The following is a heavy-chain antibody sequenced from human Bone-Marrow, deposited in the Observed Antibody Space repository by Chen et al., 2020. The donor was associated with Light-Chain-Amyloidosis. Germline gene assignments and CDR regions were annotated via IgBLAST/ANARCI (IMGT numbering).Heavy chain of an antibody. D-gene: IGHD2-15*01. Sequence: QVQLQQWGAGLLKPSETLSLTCEVQGGSFSGYYWSWVRQSPGKGLEWIGEIHHSGSTSYNPSLKSRVTISLETSKNHFSLELTSVTAADTAVYFCVRGMSSLYCSGGSCLPMGLGLDYWGQGTQVTVSS. J-gene: IGHJ4*02. V-gene: IGHV4-34*01. CDR1: GGSFSGYY. CDR2: IHHSGST. CDR3: VRGMSSLYCSGGSCLPMGLGLDY.